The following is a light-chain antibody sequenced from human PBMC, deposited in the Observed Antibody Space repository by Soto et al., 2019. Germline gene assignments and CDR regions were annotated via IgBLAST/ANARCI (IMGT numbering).Light chain of an antibody. CDR1: QSVSRY. CDR2: DAS. J-gene: IGKJ4*01. Sequence: EIVLTQSPAALSLSPGERATLSSRASQSVSRYLAWYQQKPGQAPSLLIYDASNRATGIPARFSGSRYGTDLTLTISSLEPEEFAVYYCQQRSNSPLTFGGGTKVVNK. V-gene: IGKV3-11*01. CDR3: QQRSNSPLT.